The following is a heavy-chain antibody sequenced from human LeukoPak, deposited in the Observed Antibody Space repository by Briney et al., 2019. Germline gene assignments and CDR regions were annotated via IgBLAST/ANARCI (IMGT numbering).Heavy chain of an antibody. V-gene: IGHV3-30*02. CDR3: AKDGWFGELPFDY. Sequence: GGSLRLSCAASGFIFSNYGMHWVRQTPAKGLEWVAFIRYDGSNKYYADSVKGRFTISRDNSKNTLYLQMNSLRAEDTAVYYCAKDGWFGELPFDYWGQGTLVTVSS. D-gene: IGHD3-10*01. CDR2: IRYDGSNK. CDR1: GFIFSNYG. J-gene: IGHJ4*02.